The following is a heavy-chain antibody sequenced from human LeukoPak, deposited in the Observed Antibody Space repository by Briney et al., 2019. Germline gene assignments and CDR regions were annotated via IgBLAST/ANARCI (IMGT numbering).Heavy chain of an antibody. CDR3: TRDHGKIDY. J-gene: IGHJ4*02. V-gene: IGHV6-1*01. CDR1: GDSVSSNSVA. CDR2: TYYGSKWYS. Sequence: SQTLSLTCAISGDSVSSNSVAWNWIRQSPSRGLEWLGRTYYGSKWYSDYAVSVKSRMTINPDTSKNQFSLQLTSVTPEDTAVYYCTRDHGKIDYWGQGTLVTVSS. D-gene: IGHD1-26*01.